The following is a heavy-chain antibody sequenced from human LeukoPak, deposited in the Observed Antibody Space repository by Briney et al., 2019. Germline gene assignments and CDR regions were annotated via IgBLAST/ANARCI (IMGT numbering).Heavy chain of an antibody. CDR3: ARRIAAAGTGNDY. V-gene: IGHV4-39*07. CDR2: IYHSGST. D-gene: IGHD6-13*01. CDR1: GGSLSSSSYY. Sequence: PSQTLSLTRTVSGGSLSSSSYYWGWIRQPPGEGLEWIGEIYHSGSTYYNPSLKSRVTISVDTSKNQFSLKLSSVTAADTAVYYCARRIAAAGTGNDYWGQGTLVTVSS. J-gene: IGHJ4*02.